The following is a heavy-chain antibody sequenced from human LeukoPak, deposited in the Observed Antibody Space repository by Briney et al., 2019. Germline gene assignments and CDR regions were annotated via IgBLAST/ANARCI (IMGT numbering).Heavy chain of an antibody. J-gene: IGHJ5*02. D-gene: IGHD1-7*01. Sequence: ASVKVSCKASGYTFTSYYMHWVRQAPGQGLEWMGIINPSGGSTSYAQKFQGRDTMTRDTSTSTVYMELSSLRSEDTAVYYCARSNNWNYEENWLDPWGQGTLVTVSS. V-gene: IGHV1-46*01. CDR3: ARSNNWNYEENWLDP. CDR1: GYTFTSYY. CDR2: INPSGGST.